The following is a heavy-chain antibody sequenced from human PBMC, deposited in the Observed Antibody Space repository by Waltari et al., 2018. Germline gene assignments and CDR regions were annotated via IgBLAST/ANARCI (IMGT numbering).Heavy chain of an antibody. V-gene: IGHV4-38-2*01. Sequence: QVQLQESGPGLVKPSETLSLTCAVSGFSITSGYYWHWIRQPPGKGLGWVGTIYYSGTTYYTPSLQSQVSISVDTSKKEFSLTLTSVTAADTAVYYCATATTAHFDFWGQGSLVTVSS. D-gene: IGHD4-17*01. CDR3: ATATTAHFDF. J-gene: IGHJ4*02. CDR1: GFSITSGYY. CDR2: IYYSGTT.